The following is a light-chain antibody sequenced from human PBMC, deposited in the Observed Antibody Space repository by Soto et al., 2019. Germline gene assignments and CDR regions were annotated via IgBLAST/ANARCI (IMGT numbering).Light chain of an antibody. J-gene: IGKJ1*01. V-gene: IGKV3-15*01. CDR2: GAS. Sequence: EIVMTQSPATLSVSPGETATLSCRASQSVSTSLAWYQQKPGQAPRLLISGASTRATGVPARFSGSGSETEFTLTISSLQSEYFAVYYCQQYNNWWTFGQGTKVEIK. CDR1: QSVSTS. CDR3: QQYNNWWT.